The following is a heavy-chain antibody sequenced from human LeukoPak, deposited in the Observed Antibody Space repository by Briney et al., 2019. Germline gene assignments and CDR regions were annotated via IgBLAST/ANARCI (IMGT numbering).Heavy chain of an antibody. V-gene: IGHV3-23*01. CDR3: AKLERYFDNDY. CDR2: ISSNGADT. CDR1: EFTFSNFA. Sequence: GGSLRLSCAASEFTFSNFAMSWVRQAPGKGLEWVSSISSNGADTYYADSVKGRFTISRDNSKNTLYLQMSSLRAEDTAVYYCAKLERYFDNDYWGQGTLVTVSS. J-gene: IGHJ4*02. D-gene: IGHD3-9*01.